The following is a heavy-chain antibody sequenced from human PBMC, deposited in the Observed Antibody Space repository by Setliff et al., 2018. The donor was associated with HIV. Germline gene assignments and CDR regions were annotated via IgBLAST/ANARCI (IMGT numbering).Heavy chain of an antibody. V-gene: IGHV4-34*01. CDR3: ARARFWSGYYTGDNYYYMDV. CDR1: GRSLSGYY. Sequence: SETLSLTCAVYGRSLSGYYWSWIRQPPGKGLEWIGEINQSGSTNYNPSLKSRVTISLDTSKNQFSLKLSSVTAADTAVHYCARARFWSGYYTGDNYYYMDVWGKGTTVTVSS. J-gene: IGHJ6*03. CDR2: INQSGST. D-gene: IGHD3-3*01.